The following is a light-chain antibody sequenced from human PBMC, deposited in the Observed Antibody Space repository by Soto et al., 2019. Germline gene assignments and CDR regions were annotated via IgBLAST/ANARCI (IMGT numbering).Light chain of an antibody. CDR1: SSDVGGYNY. V-gene: IGLV2-14*01. J-gene: IGLJ1*01. Sequence: QSVLTQPASVSGSPGQSITISCTGTSSDVGGYNYVSWYQQHPGKAPKLIIYEVSKRPSGVSDRFSGSKSGTTASLTISGLETEDADDYFCTSGTSSSTLHVFGRGTKLTVL. CDR2: EVS. CDR3: TSGTSSSTLHV.